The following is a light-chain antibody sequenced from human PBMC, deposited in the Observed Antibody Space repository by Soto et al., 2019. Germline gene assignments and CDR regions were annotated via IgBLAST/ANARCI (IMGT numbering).Light chain of an antibody. Sequence: EIVMTQSPATLSVSPGERATLSCRASQSISSNLAWYQQKLGQAPRLLIYRASTRATGIPARFSGSGSGTAFTLTISSLQSEDFALYSCHQYEPWPQTFGQGTKVEI. CDR1: QSISSN. J-gene: IGKJ1*01. CDR3: HQYEPWPQT. CDR2: RAS. V-gene: IGKV3-15*01.